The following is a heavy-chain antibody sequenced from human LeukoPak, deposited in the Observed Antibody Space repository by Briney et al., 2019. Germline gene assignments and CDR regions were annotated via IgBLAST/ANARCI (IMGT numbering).Heavy chain of an antibody. D-gene: IGHD6-13*01. CDR1: GFTFSTYA. CDR2: ISGSGGST. J-gene: IGHJ4*02. V-gene: IGHV3-23*01. CDR3: ARLGSIAAAGTPDY. Sequence: PGGSLRLSCAASGFTFSTYAMSWVRQAPGKGLEWVSAISGSGGSTYCADSVKGRFTISRDNSKNTLYLQMNSLRAEDTAVYYCARLGSIAAAGTPDYWGQGTLVTVSS.